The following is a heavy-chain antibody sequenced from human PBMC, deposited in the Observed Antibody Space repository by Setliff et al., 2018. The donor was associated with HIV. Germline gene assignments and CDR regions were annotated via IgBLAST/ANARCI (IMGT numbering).Heavy chain of an antibody. CDR2: INVYNGDT. Sequence: ASVKVSCKASDYPFSNFGISWVRQAPGQGLEWMAWINVYNGDTNFAQKFQGRVTMSKDTSTGTAYTELSSLTSDDTAVYYCATDRTQTGISLVRGRLTDPARYPLDYWGQGTLVTVSS. CDR1: DYPFSNFG. CDR3: ATDRTQTGISLVRGRLTDPARYPLDY. D-gene: IGHD3-10*01. V-gene: IGHV1-18*01. J-gene: IGHJ4*02.